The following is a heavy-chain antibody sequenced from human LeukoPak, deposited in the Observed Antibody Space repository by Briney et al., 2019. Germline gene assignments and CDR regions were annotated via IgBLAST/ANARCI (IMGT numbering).Heavy chain of an antibody. V-gene: IGHV1-69*01. CDR3: ARDCSSTSCFNWFDP. J-gene: IGHJ5*02. CDR2: IIPIFGTA. Sequence: SVKVSCKASGGTFSSYAISWVRQAPGQGLEWMGGIIPIFGTANYAQKFQGRVTITADESTSTAYMELSSLRSEDTAVYNCARDCSSTSCFNWFDPWGQGTLVTVSS. CDR1: GGTFSSYA. D-gene: IGHD2-2*01.